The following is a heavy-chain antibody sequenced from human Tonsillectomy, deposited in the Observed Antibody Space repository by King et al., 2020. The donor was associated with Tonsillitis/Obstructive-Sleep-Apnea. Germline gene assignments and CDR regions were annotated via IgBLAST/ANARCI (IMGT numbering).Heavy chain of an antibody. D-gene: IGHD3-3*01. CDR1: GGSISSSSYY. J-gene: IGHJ4*02. Sequence: QLQESGPGLVKPSETLSLTCTVSGGSISSSSYYWGWIRQPPGKGLEWIGSIYYSGSTYYNPSLKSRVTISVDTSKNQFSLKLSSVTAADTAVYYCARDPGFDDFGSGYYPYYFDYWGQGTLVTVSS. CDR2: IYYSGST. CDR3: ARDPGFDDFGSGYYPYYFDY. V-gene: IGHV4-39*02.